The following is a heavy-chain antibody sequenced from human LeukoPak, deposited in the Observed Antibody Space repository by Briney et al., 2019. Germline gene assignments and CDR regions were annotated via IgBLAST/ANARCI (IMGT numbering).Heavy chain of an antibody. D-gene: IGHD3-10*01. Sequence: SETLSLTCTVSGGSISSYYWSWIRQPPGKGLEWIGYIYYSGSTNYNPSLKSRVTISVDTSKNQFSLKLSSVTAADTAVYYCARRKYYYGSGSYAVQDWFDPWGQGTLVTVSS. CDR3: ARRKYYYGSGSYAVQDWFDP. J-gene: IGHJ5*02. V-gene: IGHV4-59*01. CDR1: GGSISSYY. CDR2: IYYSGST.